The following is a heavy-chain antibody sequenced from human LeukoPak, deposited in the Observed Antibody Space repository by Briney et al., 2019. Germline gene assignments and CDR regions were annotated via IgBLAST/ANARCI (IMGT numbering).Heavy chain of an antibody. CDR2: ISYDGSNK. D-gene: IGHD3-10*01. Sequence: PGRSLRLSCAASGFTFSSYAMHWVRQAPGKGLEWVAVISYDGSNKYYADSVKGRFTISRDNSKNTLYLQMNSLRAEDTAVYYCAKGLWFGETYYYYGMDVWGKGTTVTVSS. J-gene: IGHJ6*04. CDR3: AKGLWFGETYYYYGMDV. CDR1: GFTFSSYA. V-gene: IGHV3-30-3*01.